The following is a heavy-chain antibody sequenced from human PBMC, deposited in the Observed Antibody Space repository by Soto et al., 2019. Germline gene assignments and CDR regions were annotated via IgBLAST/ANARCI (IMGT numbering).Heavy chain of an antibody. V-gene: IGHV3-74*01. J-gene: IGHJ6*02. D-gene: IGHD6-19*01. CDR2: ISDDGTTT. CDR1: GFTFSMYW. Sequence: GGSLRLSCVVSGFTFSMYWMHWVRQVPGQSPFWVSRISDDGTTTNYADSVRGRFTISGDNSKNTLYLQMNSLRAEDTAVYYCARDASSGGGRVYYGMDVWGQGTTVTVSS. CDR3: ARDASSGGGRVYYGMDV.